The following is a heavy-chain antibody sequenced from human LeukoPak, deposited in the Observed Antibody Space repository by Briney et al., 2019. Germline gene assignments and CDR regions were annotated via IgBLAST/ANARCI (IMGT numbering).Heavy chain of an antibody. J-gene: IGHJ4*02. CDR1: GFTFNDYA. CDR3: AKDKSSSWYYFDY. Sequence: PGGSLRLSCATSGFTFNDYAMNWVRQAPGKGLEWVAGISGSGADTYYADSVKGRFTISRDNSKNTLYLQVNSLRAEDTAVYYCAKDKSSSWYYFDYWGQGTLVTVSS. D-gene: IGHD6-13*01. CDR2: ISGSGADT. V-gene: IGHV3-23*01.